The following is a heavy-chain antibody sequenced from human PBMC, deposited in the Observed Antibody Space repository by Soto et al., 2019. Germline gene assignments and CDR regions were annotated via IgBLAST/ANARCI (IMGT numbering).Heavy chain of an antibody. CDR2: INPNSGGT. CDR3: ARQSLGYCSGGSCQSAFDI. Sequence: QVQLVQSGAKVKKPGASVKVSCKASGYTFTGYYMHWVRQAPGQGLEWMGWINPNSGGTNYAQKFQGWVTMTRDTSISTAYMELSRLRSDDTAVYYCARQSLGYCSGGSCQSAFDIWGQGTMVTVSS. CDR1: GYTFTGYY. J-gene: IGHJ3*02. V-gene: IGHV1-2*04. D-gene: IGHD2-15*01.